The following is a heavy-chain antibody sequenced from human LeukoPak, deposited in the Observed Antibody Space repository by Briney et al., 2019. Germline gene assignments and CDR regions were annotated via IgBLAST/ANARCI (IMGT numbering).Heavy chain of an antibody. CDR1: GGSISSYF. CDR3: ARHMAIIVVVPAAIEYYFDY. J-gene: IGHJ4*02. CDR2: VYHSGST. Sequence: PSETLSLTCTVSGGSISSYFWSWIRQPQAKGLERLEEVYHSGSTNYNPSLKSRVTISVDTSKNQFSLTLSSVTAADTAVYYCARHMAIIVVVPAAIEYYFDYWGQGTLVTVSS. D-gene: IGHD2-2*01. V-gene: IGHV4-34*01.